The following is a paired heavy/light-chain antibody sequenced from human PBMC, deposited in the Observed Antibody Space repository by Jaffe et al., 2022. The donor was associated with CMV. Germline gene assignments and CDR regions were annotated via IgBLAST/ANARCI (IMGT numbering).Light chain of an antibody. CDR1: QGISSY. CDR2: AAS. CDR3: QQLNSYPPT. J-gene: IGKJ4*01. Sequence: IQLTQSPSSLSASVGDRVTITCRASQGISSYLAWYQQKPGKAPKLLIYAASTLQSGVPSRFSGSGSGTDFTLTISSLQPEDFATYYCQQLNSYPPTFGGGTKVEIK. V-gene: IGKV1-9*01.
Heavy chain of an antibody. V-gene: IGHV4-34*01. CDR3: ARGLGDIVLMVYAIGLDAFDI. D-gene: IGHD2-8*01. CDR2: INHSGST. CDR1: GGSFSGYY. Sequence: QVQLQQWGAGLLKPSETLSLTCAVYGGSFSGYYWSWIRQPPGKGLEWIGEINHSGSTNYNPSLKSRVTISVDTSKNQFSLKLSSVTAADTAVYYCARGLGDIVLMVYAIGLDAFDIWGQGTMVTVSS. J-gene: IGHJ3*02.